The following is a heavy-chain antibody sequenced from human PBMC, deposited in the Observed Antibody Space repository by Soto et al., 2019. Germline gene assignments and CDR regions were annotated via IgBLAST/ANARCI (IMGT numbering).Heavy chain of an antibody. CDR2: ISSNGVGT. J-gene: IGHJ6*03. CDR3: ARRARPDFYYMDV. V-gene: IGHV3-64*01. D-gene: IGHD6-6*01. CDR1: GFTLGGYA. Sequence: EVQLAESGGGLAQPGGSLRLPCAASGFTLGGYAMVWAPRPPGRGREYVSGISSNGVGTYYANSVQGRFTISRDNSKNTVYLQMGSLRPEDMAVYYCARRARPDFYYMDVWGKGTTVTVSS.